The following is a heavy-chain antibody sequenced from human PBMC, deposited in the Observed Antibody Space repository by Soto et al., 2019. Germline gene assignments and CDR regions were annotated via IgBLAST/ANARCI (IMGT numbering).Heavy chain of an antibody. J-gene: IGHJ6*02. CDR3: ARDRPNYGMDV. CDR1: GGSISSYY. Sequence: QVQLQESGPGLVKPSETLSLTCTVSGGSISSYYWSWIRQPPGKGLEWIGYIYYSGSTNDNPSLKSRVTISVDTSKNQFSLKLSSVTAADTAVYYCARDRPNYGMDVWGQGTTVTVSS. V-gene: IGHV4-59*01. CDR2: IYYSGST.